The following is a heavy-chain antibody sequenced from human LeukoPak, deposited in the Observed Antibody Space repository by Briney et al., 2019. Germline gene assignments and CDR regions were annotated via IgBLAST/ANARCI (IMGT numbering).Heavy chain of an antibody. V-gene: IGHV3-30-3*01. CDR3: ARPPELLLIQSGFDY. CDR1: GFTFSSYA. CDR2: ISYDGSNK. Sequence: GGSLRLSCAASGFTFSSYAMHWVRQAPGKGLEWVAVISYDGSNKYYADSVKGRFTISRDNSKNTLYLQMNSLRAEDTAVYYCARPPELLLIQSGFDYWAREPWSPSPQ. J-gene: IGHJ4*02. D-gene: IGHD2-15*01.